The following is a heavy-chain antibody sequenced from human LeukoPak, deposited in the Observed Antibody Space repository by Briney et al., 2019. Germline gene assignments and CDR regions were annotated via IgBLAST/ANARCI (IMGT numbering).Heavy chain of an antibody. D-gene: IGHD5-12*01. J-gene: IGHJ6*03. Sequence: KPSETLSLTCPVSGGSVSSSRYYWGWIRQPPGKGLEWIGSIYYTGSTYYKPSLKSRVTISVDASKNQISLKLSSVTAADTAVYYCARDNSGYDNPLLYYYYYYMDVWGKGTTVTVSS. V-gene: IGHV4-39*01. CDR2: IYYTGST. CDR1: GGSVSSSRYY. CDR3: ARDNSGYDNPLLYYYYYYMDV.